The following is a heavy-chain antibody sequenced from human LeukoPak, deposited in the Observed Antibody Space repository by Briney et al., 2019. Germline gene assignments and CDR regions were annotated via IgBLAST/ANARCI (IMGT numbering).Heavy chain of an antibody. Sequence: SSETLSPTCTVSGGSISSYYWSWIRQPPGKGLEWIGYIYYSGSTNYNPSLKSRVTILVDTSKNQFSLKLSSVTAADTAVYYCARGWGIPAAIWGQGTLVTVSS. J-gene: IGHJ4*02. CDR1: GGSISSYY. V-gene: IGHV4-59*01. CDR2: IYYSGST. D-gene: IGHD2-2*02. CDR3: ARGWGIPAAI.